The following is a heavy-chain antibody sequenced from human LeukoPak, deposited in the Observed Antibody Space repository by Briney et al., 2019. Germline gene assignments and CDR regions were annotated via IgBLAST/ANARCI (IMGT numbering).Heavy chain of an antibody. Sequence: GGSLRLSCAASEFTFDDYAMHWVRHAPGKGLEWVSGINWNRDIIGYADSVKGRFSISRDNAKKSLYLQMNSLKPEDAALYYCAKDNGAVATSRYGIDVWGQGTTVTVS. J-gene: IGHJ6*02. V-gene: IGHV3-9*01. CDR2: INWNRDII. D-gene: IGHD6-19*01. CDR1: EFTFDDYA. CDR3: AKDNGAVATSRYGIDV.